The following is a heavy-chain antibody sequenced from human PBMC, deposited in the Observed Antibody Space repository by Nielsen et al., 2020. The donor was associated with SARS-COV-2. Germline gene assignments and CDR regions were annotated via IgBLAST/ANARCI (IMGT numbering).Heavy chain of an antibody. D-gene: IGHD1-26*01. CDR1: GGTFSSYA. Sequence: SVKVSCKASGGTFSSYAISWVRQAPGQGLEWMGRIIPILGIANYAQKFQGRVTITADKFTSTAYMELSSLRSEDTAVYYCAREKGYSGSPTPYGMDVWGQGTTVTVSS. J-gene: IGHJ6*02. CDR3: AREKGYSGSPTPYGMDV. CDR2: IIPILGIA. V-gene: IGHV1-69*04.